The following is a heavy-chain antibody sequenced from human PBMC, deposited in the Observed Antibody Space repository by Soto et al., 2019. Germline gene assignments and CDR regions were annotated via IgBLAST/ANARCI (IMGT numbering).Heavy chain of an antibody. D-gene: IGHD3-10*01. CDR1: GFTFSSYA. J-gene: IGHJ3*02. Sequence: GGSLRLSCAASGFTFSSYAMSWVRQAPGKGLEWVSAISGSGGSTYYADSVKGRFTISRDNSKNTLYLQMNSLRAEDTAVYYCAKDLLGGLWFGELAAFDIWGQGTMVTVSS. CDR2: ISGSGGST. V-gene: IGHV3-23*01. CDR3: AKDLLGGLWFGELAAFDI.